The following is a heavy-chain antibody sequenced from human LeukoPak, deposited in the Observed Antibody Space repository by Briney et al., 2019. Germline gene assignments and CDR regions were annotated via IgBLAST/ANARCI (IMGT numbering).Heavy chain of an antibody. CDR3: ARDLRRAGYYYMDV. CDR2: IYTSGST. Sequence: SETLSLTCTVPGGSISSYYWSWIRQPAGKGLEWIGRIYTSGSTNYNPSLKSRVTMSVDTSKNQFSLKLSSVTAADTAVYYCARDLRRAGYYYMDVWGKGTTVTVSS. J-gene: IGHJ6*03. CDR1: GGSISSYY. V-gene: IGHV4-4*07.